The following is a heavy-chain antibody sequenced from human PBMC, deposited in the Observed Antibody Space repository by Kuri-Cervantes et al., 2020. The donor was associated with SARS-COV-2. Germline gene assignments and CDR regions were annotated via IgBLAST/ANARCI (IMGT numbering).Heavy chain of an antibody. V-gene: IGHV3-23*01. J-gene: IGHJ6*02. CDR3: AKEEQQLVPAMDV. CDR1: GFTFSSYA. D-gene: IGHD6-13*01. CDR2: ISGSGGST. Sequence: GESLKISCAASGFTFSSYAMSWVRQAPGKGLEWVSAISGSGGSTYYADSVKGRFTISRDNSKNTLYLQMNSLRAEDTAVYYCAKEEQQLVPAMDVWGQGTTVTVSS.